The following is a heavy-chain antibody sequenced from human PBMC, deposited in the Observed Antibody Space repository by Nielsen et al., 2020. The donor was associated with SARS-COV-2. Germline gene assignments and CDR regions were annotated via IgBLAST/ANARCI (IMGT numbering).Heavy chain of an antibody. CDR1: GFTFSDYY. Sequence: GESLKISCAASGFTFSDYYMSWIRQAPGKGLEWVSYISSSSSYIYYADSVKGRFTISRDNAKNSLYLQMNSLRAEDTAVYYCARETGYSSGWYDPSFLYWGQGTLVTVSS. CDR2: ISSSSSYI. CDR3: ARETGYSSGWYDPSFLY. J-gene: IGHJ4*02. D-gene: IGHD6-19*01. V-gene: IGHV3-11*06.